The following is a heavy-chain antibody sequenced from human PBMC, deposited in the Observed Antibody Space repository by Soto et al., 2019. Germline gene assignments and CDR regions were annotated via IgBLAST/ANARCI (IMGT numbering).Heavy chain of an antibody. V-gene: IGHV3-30*18. J-gene: IGHJ6*02. CDR3: AKDLIAAANYYYYGMDV. CDR1: GFTFSSYG. Sequence: PGGSLRLSCAASGFTFSSYGMHWVRQAPGKWLEWVAVISYDGSNKYYADSVKGRFTISRDNSKNTLYLQMNSLRAEDTAVYYCAKDLIAAANYYYYGMDVWGQGXTVTVSS. D-gene: IGHD6-13*01. CDR2: ISYDGSNK.